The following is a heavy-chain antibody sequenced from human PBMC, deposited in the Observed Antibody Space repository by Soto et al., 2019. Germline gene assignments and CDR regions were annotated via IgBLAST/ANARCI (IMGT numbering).Heavy chain of an antibody. V-gene: IGHV3-30*18. D-gene: IGHD5-18*01. CDR1: GFTFSSYG. J-gene: IGHJ4*02. CDR3: AKAPLRGYSYGYPPAHPFFFDY. CDR2: IAYDGSNK. Sequence: GGSLRLSCAAAGFTFSSYGMHWVRQAPGKGLEWVAGIAYDGSNKYYADSGKGRFTISRDNSKNTLYLQRNSLRAEDTAVYYCAKAPLRGYSYGYPPAHPFFFDYWGQGTLVTVSS.